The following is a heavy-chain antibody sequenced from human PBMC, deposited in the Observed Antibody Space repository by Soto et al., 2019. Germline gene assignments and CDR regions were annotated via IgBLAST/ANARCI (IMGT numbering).Heavy chain of an antibody. CDR3: AKDGIGSYYFDY. Sequence: GGSLRLSCAASGFTFSSYAMSWVRQAPGKGLEWVSAISGSGGSTYYADSVKGRFTTSRDNSKNTLYLQMNSLRAEDTAVYYCAKDGIGSYYFDYWGQGTLVTVSS. CDR2: ISGSGGST. CDR1: GFTFSSYA. V-gene: IGHV3-23*01. J-gene: IGHJ4*02. D-gene: IGHD1-26*01.